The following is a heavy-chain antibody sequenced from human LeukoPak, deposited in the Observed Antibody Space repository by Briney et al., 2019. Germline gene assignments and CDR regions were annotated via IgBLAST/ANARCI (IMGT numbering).Heavy chain of an antibody. V-gene: IGHV3-7*01. CDR2: IKQDGSEK. Sequence: GGSLRLSCAASGFTFSSYWMSWVRQAPGKGLEWVANIKQDGSEKYYVDSVKGRFTISRDNAKNSLYLQMNSLRAEDTAVYYCAREARGGYYYMDVWGKGTTVTVSS. CDR1: GFTFSSYW. CDR3: AREARGGYYYMDV. J-gene: IGHJ6*03. D-gene: IGHD3-16*01.